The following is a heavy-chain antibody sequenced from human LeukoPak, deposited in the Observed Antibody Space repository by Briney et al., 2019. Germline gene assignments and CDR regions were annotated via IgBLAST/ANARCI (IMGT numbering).Heavy chain of an antibody. CDR2: INHSGGT. CDR3: ARDKGQFDP. Sequence: SETLSLTCGVYGGSFSGHYWTWIRQPPGRGLEWIAEINHSGGTNYNPSLKSRVTMSVDTSKNQFSLKLSSVTAADTAVYYCARDKGQFDPWGQGTLVTVSS. J-gene: IGHJ5*02. V-gene: IGHV4-34*01. CDR1: GGSFSGHY.